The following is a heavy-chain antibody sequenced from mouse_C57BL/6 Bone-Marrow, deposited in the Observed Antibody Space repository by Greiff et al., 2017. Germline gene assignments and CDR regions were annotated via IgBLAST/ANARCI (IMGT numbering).Heavy chain of an antibody. CDR3: ARGYDYGSSYYWYFDV. CDR1: GFTFSSYA. D-gene: IGHD1-1*01. Sequence: EVKVVESGGGLVKPGGSLKLSCAASGFTFSSYAMSWVRQTPEKRLEWVATISDGGSYTYYPDNVKGRFTISRDNAKNNLYLQMSHLKSEDTAMYYCARGYDYGSSYYWYFDVWGTGTTVTVSS. J-gene: IGHJ1*03. V-gene: IGHV5-4*03. CDR2: ISDGGSYT.